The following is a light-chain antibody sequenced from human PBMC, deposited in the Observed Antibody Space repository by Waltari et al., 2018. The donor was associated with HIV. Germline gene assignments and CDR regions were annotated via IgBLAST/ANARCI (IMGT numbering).Light chain of an antibody. CDR3: ASWDDSLSALL. V-gene: IGLV1-44*01. CDR2: SDN. J-gene: IGLJ2*01. CDR1: SSNIGSNA. Sequence: QSVLTQPPSASGTPGQRVTISCPGSSSNIGSNALNWFQHLSGTAPRLLIHSDNQRPSGVPDRVSGSKSGTSASLAITGLQSEDEAVYYCASWDDSLSALLFGGGTRLTVL.